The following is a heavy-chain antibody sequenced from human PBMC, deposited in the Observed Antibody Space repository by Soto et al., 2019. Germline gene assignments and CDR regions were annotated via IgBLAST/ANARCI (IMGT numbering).Heavy chain of an antibody. D-gene: IGHD6-19*01. CDR3: ANLDSSGPRYYYYYYMDV. CDR1: GFTFRSYA. Sequence: PGGSLRLSCAASGFTFRSYAMSWVRQAPWKGLEWVSAISGSGGSTYYADSVKGRFTISRDNSKNTLYLQMNSLRAEDTAVYYCANLDSSGPRYYYYYYMDVWGKGTTVTVYS. V-gene: IGHV3-23*01. J-gene: IGHJ6*03. CDR2: ISGSGGST.